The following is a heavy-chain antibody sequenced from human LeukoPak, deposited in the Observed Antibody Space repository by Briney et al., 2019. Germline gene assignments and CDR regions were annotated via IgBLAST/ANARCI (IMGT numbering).Heavy chain of an antibody. D-gene: IGHD2-15*01. Sequence: GGSLRLSCAASGFTFSSNGMTWVRQAPGKGLEWVSTISDSGGGAYYADSVKGRFTISRDSSRSTLYLQMNSLRAEDTAVYYCARRASEYSHPYDYWGQGTLVTVSS. CDR1: GFTFSSNG. J-gene: IGHJ4*02. V-gene: IGHV3-23*01. CDR2: ISDSGGGA. CDR3: ARRASEYSHPYDY.